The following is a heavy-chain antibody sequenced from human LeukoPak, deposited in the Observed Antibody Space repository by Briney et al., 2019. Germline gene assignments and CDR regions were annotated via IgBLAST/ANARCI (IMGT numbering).Heavy chain of an antibody. CDR3: ANLYSSGWYFPSDY. D-gene: IGHD6-19*01. V-gene: IGHV3-30*18. J-gene: IGHJ4*02. CDR1: GFTFSSYG. Sequence: GGSLRLSCAASGFTFSSYGMHWVRQAPGKGLEWVAVISYDGSNKYYADSVKGRFTISRDNSKYTLYLQMNSLRAEDTAVYYCANLYSSGWYFPSDYWGQGTLVTVSS. CDR2: ISYDGSNK.